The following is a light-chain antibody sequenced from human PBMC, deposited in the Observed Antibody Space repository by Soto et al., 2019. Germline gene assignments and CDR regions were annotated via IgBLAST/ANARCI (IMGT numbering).Light chain of an antibody. J-gene: IGLJ2*01. CDR3: AAWDDSLNGPV. Sequence: QSVLTQPPSASGTPGQRVTISCSGSSSNIGSNTVNWCQQLPGTAPKLLIYSNNQRPSGVPDRFSGSKSGTSASLAISGLQSEDEADYYRAAWDDSLNGPVFGGGTKLTV. CDR1: SSNIGSNT. V-gene: IGLV1-44*01. CDR2: SNN.